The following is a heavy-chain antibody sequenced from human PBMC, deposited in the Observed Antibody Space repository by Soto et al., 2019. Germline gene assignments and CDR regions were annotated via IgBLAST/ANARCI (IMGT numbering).Heavy chain of an antibody. V-gene: IGHV3-23*01. Sequence: PGGSLRLSCAASGFTFSSYAMSWVRPAPGKGLEWVSAISGSGGSTYYADSVKGRFTISRDNSKNTLYLQMNSLRAEDTAVYYCAKDGIFYCSSTSCYSGLDGMDVWGQGTTVTVSS. CDR3: AKDGIFYCSSTSCYSGLDGMDV. D-gene: IGHD2-2*01. CDR2: ISGSGGST. CDR1: GFTFSSYA. J-gene: IGHJ6*02.